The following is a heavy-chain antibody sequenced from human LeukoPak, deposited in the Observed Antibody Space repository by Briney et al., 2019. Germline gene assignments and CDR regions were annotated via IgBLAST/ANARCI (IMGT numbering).Heavy chain of an antibody. CDR1: GFTFSNYA. J-gene: IGHJ4*02. Sequence: PSGTLTLTCVASGFTFSNYAMTWVRQSPGKGLEWVSGISGSGGSPYYADSVKGRVTISRDNSKNTLYLQMNSLRAEDTAVYYCAKVWTSGSSRRCDYWGQGTLVTVSS. CDR2: ISGSGGSP. CDR3: AKVWTSGSSRRCDY. D-gene: IGHD6-19*01. V-gene: IGHV3-23*01.